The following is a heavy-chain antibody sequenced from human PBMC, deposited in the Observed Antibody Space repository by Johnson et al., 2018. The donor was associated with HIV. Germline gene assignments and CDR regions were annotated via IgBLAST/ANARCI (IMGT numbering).Heavy chain of an antibody. CDR2: ISYDGNNK. D-gene: IGHD4-11*01. J-gene: IGHJ3*02. V-gene: IGHV3-30-3*01. CDR1: GFTFRSHA. CDR3: ARSYSTSWNASDI. Sequence: QMLLVESGGGVVQPGRSLRLSCAASGFTFRSHAMHWVRQAPGKGLEWVAVISYDGNNKFQADSVKGRFTISRDNSKNTLYLQMNRLRAEDTAVYYCARSYSTSWNASDIWGQGTMVTVSS.